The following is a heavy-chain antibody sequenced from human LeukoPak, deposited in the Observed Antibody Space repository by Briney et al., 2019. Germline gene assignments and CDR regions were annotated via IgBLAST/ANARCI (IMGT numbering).Heavy chain of an antibody. V-gene: IGHV4-31*11. Sequence: SETLSLTCALSGGSISSGGYYWSWIRQHPGKGLEWIGYIYYSGSTYYNPSLKSRVTISVDTSKNQFSLKLSSVTAADTAVYYCARALGAQYGSFFDYWGQGTLVTVSS. D-gene: IGHD3-16*01. CDR2: IYYSGST. CDR3: ARALGAQYGSFFDY. CDR1: GGSISSGGYY. J-gene: IGHJ4*02.